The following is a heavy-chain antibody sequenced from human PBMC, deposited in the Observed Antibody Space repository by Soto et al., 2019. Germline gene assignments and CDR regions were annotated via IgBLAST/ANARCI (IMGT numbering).Heavy chain of an antibody. Sequence: GGSLRLSCAASGFTFSSYGMHWVRQAPGKGLEWVAVISYDGSNKYYADSVKGRFTISRDNSKNTLYLQMNSLRAEDTAVYYCAKDRLGSSWLYGGGNYYYYGMDVWGQGTTVTVSS. V-gene: IGHV3-30*18. CDR1: GFTFSSYG. J-gene: IGHJ6*02. D-gene: IGHD6-13*01. CDR3: AKDRLGSSWLYGGGNYYYYGMDV. CDR2: ISYDGSNK.